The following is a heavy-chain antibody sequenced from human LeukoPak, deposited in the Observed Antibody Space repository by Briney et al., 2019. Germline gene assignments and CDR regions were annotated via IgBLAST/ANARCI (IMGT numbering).Heavy chain of an antibody. CDR1: RFTFSSYG. CDR3: AKDRCSNGVGCYYYYMDV. CDR2: IQYDGSNE. D-gene: IGHD2-8*01. V-gene: IGHV3-30*02. Sequence: PGESLRLSCAASRFTFSSYGMHWVRQAPGKGLAWVAYIQYDGSNEQYADSVKGRFSISRDSSKNILYLQMNSLRAEDTAVYYCAKDRCSNGVGCYYYYMDVWGKGTTVTISS. J-gene: IGHJ6*03.